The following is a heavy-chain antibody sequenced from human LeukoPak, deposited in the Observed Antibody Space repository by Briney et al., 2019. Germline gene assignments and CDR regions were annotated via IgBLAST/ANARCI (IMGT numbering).Heavy chain of an antibody. D-gene: IGHD2-15*01. CDR2: IGRNSDYI. J-gene: IGHJ4*02. CDR1: GFTFDNYA. V-gene: IGHV3-9*03. Sequence: GGSLRLSCAASGFTFDNYAMHWVRQVPGKGLEWVSGIGRNSDYIAYVDSVKGRFTISRDNAEKSLYLQMNSLRAEDMALYYCVRESCSGATCRGFLDYWGQGTLVTVSS. CDR3: VRESCSGATCRGFLDY.